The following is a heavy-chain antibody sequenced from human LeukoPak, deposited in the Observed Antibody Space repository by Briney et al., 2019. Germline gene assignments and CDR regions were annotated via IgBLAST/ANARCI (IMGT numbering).Heavy chain of an antibody. CDR2: ISFSGVNT. J-gene: IGHJ4*02. D-gene: IGHD4-17*01. CDR1: GLSFSGQW. CDR3: AKGGYDYAEYVDY. Sequence: GGSLRLSCGGSGLSFSGQWMNWVRQAPGKGLEWVSRISFSGVNTYYADSVRGRFTISRDKSKNTLYLQMNSLRAEDTAVYYCAKGGYDYAEYVDYWGQGTLVTVSS. V-gene: IGHV3-23*01.